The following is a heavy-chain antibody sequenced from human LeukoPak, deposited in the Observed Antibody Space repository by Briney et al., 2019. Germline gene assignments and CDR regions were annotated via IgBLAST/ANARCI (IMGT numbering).Heavy chain of an antibody. CDR2: ISYDGSNK. D-gene: IGHD5-24*01. J-gene: IGHJ4*02. V-gene: IGHV3-30*18. CDR1: GFTFSSYG. Sequence: GGSLRLSCAASGFTFSSYGMHWVRQAPGKGLEWVAVISYDGSNKYYADSVKGRFTISRDNSKNTLYLQMNSLRAEDTAVYYCAKDRRDSYNRVYYFDYWGQGALVTVSS. CDR3: AKDRRDSYNRVYYFDY.